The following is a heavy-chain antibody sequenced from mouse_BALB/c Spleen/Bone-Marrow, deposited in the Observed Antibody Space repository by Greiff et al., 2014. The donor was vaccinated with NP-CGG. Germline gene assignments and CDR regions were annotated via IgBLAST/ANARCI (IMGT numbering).Heavy chain of an antibody. CDR2: IDPSDSYT. CDR3: AITTVVATGDY. CDR1: GYTFTSYW. D-gene: IGHD1-1*01. V-gene: IGHV1-69*02. Sequence: VQLQESGAELVKPGASVKLSCKASGYTFTSYWVHWVKQRPGQGLEWIGEIDPSDSYTNYNQKFKGKATLTVDKSSSTAYMQLSSLTSEDSAVYYCAITTVVATGDYWGQGTTLTVSS. J-gene: IGHJ2*01.